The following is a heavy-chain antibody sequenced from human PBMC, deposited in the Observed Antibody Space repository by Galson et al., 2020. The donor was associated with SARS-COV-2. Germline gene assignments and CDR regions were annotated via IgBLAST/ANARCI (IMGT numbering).Heavy chain of an antibody. J-gene: IGHJ5*02. CDR1: GDSVSSNT. V-gene: IGHV6-1*01. CDR2: TYYRSKWYN. D-gene: IGHD6-13*01. Sequence: SQTLSLTCAISGDSVSSNTWNWVRQSPSRGLEWLGRTYYRSKWYNDYAVSVKSRITINPDTSKNQFSLQLNSVTPEDTAIYYCVRWCWSSSTWYGRTSNWFSPWGQGTLVTVSS. CDR3: VRWCWSSSTWYGRTSNWFSP.